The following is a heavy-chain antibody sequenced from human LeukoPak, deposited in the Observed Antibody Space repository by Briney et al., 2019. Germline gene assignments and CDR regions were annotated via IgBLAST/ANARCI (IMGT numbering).Heavy chain of an antibody. CDR3: AKGHYYYDSSGYYPSDAFDI. V-gene: IGHV3-30*18. CDR2: ISYDGSNK. CDR1: RFTFSSYG. J-gene: IGHJ3*02. Sequence: GGSLRLSCAASRFTFSSYGMHWVRQAPGKGLEWVAVISYDGSNKYYADSVKGRFTISRDNSKNTLYLQMNSLRAEDTTVYYCAKGHYYYDSSGYYPSDAFDIWGQGTMVTVSS. D-gene: IGHD3-22*01.